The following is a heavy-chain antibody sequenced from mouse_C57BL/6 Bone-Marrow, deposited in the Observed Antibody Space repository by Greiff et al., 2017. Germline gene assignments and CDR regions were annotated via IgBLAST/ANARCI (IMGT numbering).Heavy chain of an antibody. D-gene: IGHD1-1*01. V-gene: IGHV1-81*01. CDR3: AREDYYGSSSYAMDY. CDR1: GYTFTSYG. CDR2: IYPRSGNT. J-gene: IGHJ4*01. Sequence: QVQLKQSGAELARPGASVKLSCKASGYTFTSYGISWVKQRTGQGLEWIGEIYPRSGNTYYNEKFKGKATLTADKSSSTAYMELRSLTSEDSAVYFWAREDYYGSSSYAMDYWGQGTSVTVSS.